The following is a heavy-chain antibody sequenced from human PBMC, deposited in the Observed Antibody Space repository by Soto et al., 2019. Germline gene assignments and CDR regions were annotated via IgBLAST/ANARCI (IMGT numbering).Heavy chain of an antibody. Sequence: ASVKVSFKASGGTFSSYAISWVRQAPGQGLEWMGGIIPIFGTANYAQKFQGRVTITADESTSTAYMELSSLRSEDTAVYYCASGGDYYDSSGYWPIYYYYGMDVWGQGTTVTVSS. V-gene: IGHV1-69*13. J-gene: IGHJ6*02. D-gene: IGHD3-22*01. CDR2: IIPIFGTA. CDR1: GGTFSSYA. CDR3: ASGGDYYDSSGYWPIYYYYGMDV.